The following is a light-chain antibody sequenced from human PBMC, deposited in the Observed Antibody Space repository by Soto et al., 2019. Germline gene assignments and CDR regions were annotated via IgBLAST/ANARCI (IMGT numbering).Light chain of an antibody. V-gene: IGLV2-11*01. J-gene: IGLJ2*01. CDR1: SSDVGGYNY. Sequence: QSVLTQPRSVSGSPGQSVTISCTGTSSDVGGYNYVSWYQKYPGKAPRLMIYDVSKRPSGVPDRFSGSKSGNTASLTISGLQAEDEADYYCCSHAGSFTLVFCGGTKLTVL. CDR3: CSHAGSFTLV. CDR2: DVS.